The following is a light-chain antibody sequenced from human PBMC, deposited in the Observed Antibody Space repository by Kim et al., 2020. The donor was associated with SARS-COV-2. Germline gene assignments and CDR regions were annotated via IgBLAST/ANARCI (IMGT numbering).Light chain of an antibody. CDR2: EVS. CDR3: SSHAGGNTLG. J-gene: IGLJ1*01. V-gene: IGLV2-8*01. Sequence: QSALTQPPSASGSPGQSVTISCTGTSSDVGGYNSVSWYQQHPDKAPKLMLYEVSQRPSGVPDRFSGSKSGYTASLTVSGLQSEDEADYYCSSHAGGNTLGLGTGTKVTV. CDR1: SSDVGGYNS.